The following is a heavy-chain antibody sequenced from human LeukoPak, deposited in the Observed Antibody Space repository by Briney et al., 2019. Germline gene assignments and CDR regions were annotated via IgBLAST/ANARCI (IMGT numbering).Heavy chain of an antibody. D-gene: IGHD6-13*01. Sequence: SETLSLTCTVSGGSISSGDYYWSWIRQPPGKGLEWIGYIYYSGSTYYNPSLKSRVTISVDTSKNQFSLKLSSVTAADTAVYYCARVKAAAGTNYFDYWGQGTLVTVSS. CDR2: IYYSGST. CDR1: GGSISSGDYY. J-gene: IGHJ4*02. V-gene: IGHV4-30-4*01. CDR3: ARVKAAAGTNYFDY.